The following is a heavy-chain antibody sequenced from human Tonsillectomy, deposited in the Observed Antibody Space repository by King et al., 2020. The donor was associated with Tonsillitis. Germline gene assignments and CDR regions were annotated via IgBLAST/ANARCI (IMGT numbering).Heavy chain of an antibody. Sequence: QLVQSGAEVKKPGSSVKVSCKASGGIFSSYAINWVRQAPGQGLEWMGGIIPIFGTANYAQKFQGRVTITADKSTRTAYMELSSLTSEDTAVYYCARGGLRTYDAFDIWGQGTMVTVSS. D-gene: IGHD5-12*01. CDR2: IIPIFGTA. J-gene: IGHJ3*02. V-gene: IGHV1-69*14. CDR1: GGIFSSYA. CDR3: ARGGLRTYDAFDI.